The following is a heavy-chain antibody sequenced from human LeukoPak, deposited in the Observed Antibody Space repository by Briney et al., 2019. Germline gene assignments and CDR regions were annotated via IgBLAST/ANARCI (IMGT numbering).Heavy chain of an antibody. CDR1: GFTFSSYE. Sequence: GGSLRLSCAASGFTFSSYEINWVRQAPGKGLEWVSYTSSSGSTIKYADSVKGRFTISRDNSKNTLYLQMNSLRAEDTAVYYCAKDRQARGSSGYYGGVNFDFWGQGTLVTVSS. CDR2: TSSSGSTI. D-gene: IGHD3-22*01. CDR3: AKDRQARGSSGYYGGVNFDF. V-gene: IGHV3-48*03. J-gene: IGHJ4*02.